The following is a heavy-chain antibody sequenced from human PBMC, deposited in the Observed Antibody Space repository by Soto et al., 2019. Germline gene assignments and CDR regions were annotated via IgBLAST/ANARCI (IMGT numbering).Heavy chain of an antibody. CDR3: VRVAGSASWYETDS. CDR1: GYSISSGYY. Sequence: PSETLSLTCAFSGYSISSGYYWGWIRQPPGKGLEWLGTTYYGASSYYSPSLRSRITILLDASTNQLSLKLSSVTAADTAVYFCVRVAGSASWYETDSWGQGILVTVSS. CDR2: TYYGASS. J-gene: IGHJ4*02. V-gene: IGHV4-38-2*01. D-gene: IGHD6-13*01.